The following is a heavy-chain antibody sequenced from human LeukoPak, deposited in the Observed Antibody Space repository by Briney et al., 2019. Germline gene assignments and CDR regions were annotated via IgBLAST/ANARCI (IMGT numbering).Heavy chain of an antibody. CDR1: GGSISSYY. Sequence: SETLSLTCTVSGGSISSYYWNWIRQPPGKGLEWIGYIYYTGYTNYNPSLKSRVTISVDTSKNQFSLKVTSVTAADTAVYYCARSYGYSSSWYGSDWFDPWGQGTLVTVSS. CDR3: ARSYGYSSSWYGSDWFDP. J-gene: IGHJ5*02. CDR2: IYYTGYT. D-gene: IGHD6-13*01. V-gene: IGHV4-59*08.